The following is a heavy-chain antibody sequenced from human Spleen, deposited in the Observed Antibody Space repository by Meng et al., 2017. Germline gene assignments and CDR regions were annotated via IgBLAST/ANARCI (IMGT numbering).Heavy chain of an antibody. J-gene: IGHJ3*02. D-gene: IGHD4-17*01. CDR1: GFAFNDYW. CDR3: TRDYDYGDYFDGNDAFDI. Sequence: GESLKISCAASGFAFNDYWMNWVRQSPGKGLEWVANMSPDGRTAYYLDSVKGRFTISRDNAKNSLFLQMNSVSAEDTAMYYCTRDYDYGDYFDGNDAFDIWGQGTMVTVSS. CDR2: MSPDGRTA. V-gene: IGHV3-7*01.